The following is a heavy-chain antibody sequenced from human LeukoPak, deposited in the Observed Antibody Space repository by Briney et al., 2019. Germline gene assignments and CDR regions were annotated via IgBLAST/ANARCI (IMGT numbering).Heavy chain of an antibody. Sequence: ASVKVSCKASGYTFTSYDINWVRQATGQGLEWMGWMNPNSGNTGYAQKFQGRVTITADESTSTAYMELGSLRSEDTAVYYCGSGTNDFWSREKRLDAFDIWGQGTMVTVSS. J-gene: IGHJ3*02. CDR1: GYTFTSYD. CDR3: GSGTNDFWSREKRLDAFDI. CDR2: MNPNSGNT. D-gene: IGHD3-3*01. V-gene: IGHV1-8*03.